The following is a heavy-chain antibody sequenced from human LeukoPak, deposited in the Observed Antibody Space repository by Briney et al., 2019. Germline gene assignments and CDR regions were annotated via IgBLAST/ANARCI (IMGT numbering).Heavy chain of an antibody. V-gene: IGHV3-66*01. CDR3: ARECGIAVAGTRSGLPRYYYYGMDV. CDR1: GFTVSSNY. Sequence: GGSLRLSCAASGFTVSSNYMSWVRQAPGKGLEWVSVIYSGGSTYYADSVKGRFTISRDNSKNTLYLQMNSLRAGDTAVYYCARECGIAVAGTRSGLPRYYYYGMDVWGQGTTVTVSS. J-gene: IGHJ6*02. D-gene: IGHD6-19*01. CDR2: IYSGGST.